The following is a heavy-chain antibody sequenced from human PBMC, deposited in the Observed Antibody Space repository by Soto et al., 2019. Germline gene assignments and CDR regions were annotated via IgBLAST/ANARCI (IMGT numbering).Heavy chain of an antibody. CDR1: GFTFSSSS. Sequence: EVQLLASGGGLIQPGESLRLSCAASGFTFSSSSMSWVRQAPGKGLEWISAITGSGTNTYYADSVKGRFTISRDNSQNTLYLQMNSLRADDTAVYYCAKLTTTWGQGTLVTVSS. V-gene: IGHV3-23*01. D-gene: IGHD4-17*01. CDR2: ITGSGTNT. J-gene: IGHJ4*02. CDR3: AKLTTT.